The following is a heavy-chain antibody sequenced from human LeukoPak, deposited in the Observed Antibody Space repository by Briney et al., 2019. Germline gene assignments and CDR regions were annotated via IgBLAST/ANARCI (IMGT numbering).Heavy chain of an antibody. V-gene: IGHV3-48*01. J-gene: IGHJ6*02. CDR2: ISSSSSTI. Sequence: GGSLRLSCAASGFTFSSYSMNWVRQAPGKGLEWVSYISSSSSTIYYADSVKGRFTISRDNAKNSLYLQMNSLRAEDTAVYYCARDLSGSWDDYYYYYGMDVWGQGTTVTVSS. CDR3: ARDLSGSWDDYYYYYGMDV. CDR1: GFTFSSYS. D-gene: IGHD6-13*01.